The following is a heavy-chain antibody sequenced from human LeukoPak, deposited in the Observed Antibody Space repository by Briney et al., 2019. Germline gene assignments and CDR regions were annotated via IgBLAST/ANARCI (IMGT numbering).Heavy chain of an antibody. V-gene: IGHV3-23*01. D-gene: IGHD6-19*01. CDR2: ISGSGGST. CDR3: APPGHIAVAGIDY. J-gene: IGHJ4*02. Sequence: GGSLRLSCAASGFTFSSYAMSWVRQAPGKGLEWVSAISGSGGSTYYADSVKGRFTISRDNSKNTLYLQMNSLRAEDTAVYYCAPPGHIAVAGIDYWGQGTLVTVSS. CDR1: GFTFSSYA.